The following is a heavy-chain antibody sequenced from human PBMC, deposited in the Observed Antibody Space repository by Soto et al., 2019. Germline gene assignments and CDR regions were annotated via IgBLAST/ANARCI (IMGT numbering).Heavy chain of an antibody. V-gene: IGHV3-11*04. J-gene: IGHJ4*02. Sequence: GGSLRLSCAASGFTVSSNYMSWVRQAPGKGLEWVSYIFTTGTTIYYADSVKGRFTVSRDNAKNSLFLLLNSLRAEDTAVYYCARDKDWAFDYWGQGTLVTVSS. CDR1: GFTVSSNY. CDR3: ARDKDWAFDY. CDR2: IFTTGTTI. D-gene: IGHD3-9*01.